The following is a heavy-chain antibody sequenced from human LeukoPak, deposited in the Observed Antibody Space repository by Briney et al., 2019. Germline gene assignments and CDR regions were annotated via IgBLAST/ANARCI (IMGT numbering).Heavy chain of an antibody. V-gene: IGHV4-39*01. CDR3: ARHFAHNWFDP. J-gene: IGHJ5*02. CDR1: GGSIAGSSYY. CDR2: IYYSGST. Sequence: PSETLSLTCTASGGSIAGSSYYWVWIRQPPGNGLEWIGTIYYSGSTYYNPSLKSRVTISVDTSKNQFSLKLSSVTAADTAVYYCARHFAHNWFDPWGQGTLVTVSS.